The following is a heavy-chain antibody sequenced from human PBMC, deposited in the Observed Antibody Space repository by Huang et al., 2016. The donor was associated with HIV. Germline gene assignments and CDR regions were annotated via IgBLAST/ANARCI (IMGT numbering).Heavy chain of an antibody. CDR1: GGSFSGYY. CDR3: ARILMYYNSSGYGFDY. CDR2: INHSGST. J-gene: IGHJ4*02. V-gene: IGHV4-34*01. D-gene: IGHD3-22*01. Sequence: QVQLQQWGAGLLKPSETLSLTCAVYGGSFSGYYWSWIRQLPGKGLEWIGEINHSGSTNYNPSLKRRVTISVDTSKNQFSLKLSSVTAADTAVYYCARILMYYNSSGYGFDYWGQGTLVTVSS.